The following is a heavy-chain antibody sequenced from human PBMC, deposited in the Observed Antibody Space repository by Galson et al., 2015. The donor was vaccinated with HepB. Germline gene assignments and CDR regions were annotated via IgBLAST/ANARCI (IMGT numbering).Heavy chain of an antibody. CDR3: ARMAIFGVVTANWFDP. CDR2: INWNGGST. Sequence: SLRLSCAASGFTFDDYGMSWVRQAPGKGLEWVSGINWNGGSTGYADSVKGRFTISRDNAKNSLYLQMNSLRAEDTALYHCARMAIFGVVTANWFDPWGQGTLVTVSS. CDR1: GFTFDDYG. J-gene: IGHJ5*02. V-gene: IGHV3-20*01. D-gene: IGHD3-3*01.